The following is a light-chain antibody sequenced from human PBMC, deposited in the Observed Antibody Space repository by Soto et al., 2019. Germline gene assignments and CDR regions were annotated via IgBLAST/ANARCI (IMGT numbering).Light chain of an antibody. Sequence: SQRTQSSSRWSAYEGKRVTITFRASQSISSWLAWYQQKPGKAPKLLIYDASSLESGVPSRFSGSGSGTEFTLTISSLQPDDFATYYCQQYNSYSATFGQRTNV. CDR2: DAS. CDR1: QSISSW. CDR3: QQYNSYSAT. V-gene: IGKV1-5*01. J-gene: IGKJ1*01.